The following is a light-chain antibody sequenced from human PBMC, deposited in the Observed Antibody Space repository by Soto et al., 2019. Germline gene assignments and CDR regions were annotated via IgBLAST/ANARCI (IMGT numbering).Light chain of an antibody. V-gene: IGLV2-11*01. CDR3: FSYAGSLYV. J-gene: IGLJ1*01. Sequence: QSVLTQPRSVSGSPGQSVAISCTGASSDVGGYNYVSWYQQHPGKAPKLMIYHVNKRPSGVPDRLSGSKSGNTASLTISGLQAEDEADYYCFSYAGSLYVFGTGTKVTV. CDR2: HVN. CDR1: SSDVGGYNY.